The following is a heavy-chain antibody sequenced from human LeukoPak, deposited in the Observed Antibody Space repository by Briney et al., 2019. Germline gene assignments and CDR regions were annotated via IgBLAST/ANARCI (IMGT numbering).Heavy chain of an antibody. V-gene: IGHV3-23*01. CDR3: ASPRITVTSRPFDY. CDR2: ISGSGGST. CDR1: GFSFSSYA. Sequence: GGSLRLSCAASGFSFSSYAMNWVRQAPGKGLEWVSVISGSGGSTYYADSVKGRFNISRDNSKNTPDLQMNSLRAEDTAVYYCASPRITVTSRPFDYWGQGTLVTVSS. D-gene: IGHD1-7*01. J-gene: IGHJ4*02.